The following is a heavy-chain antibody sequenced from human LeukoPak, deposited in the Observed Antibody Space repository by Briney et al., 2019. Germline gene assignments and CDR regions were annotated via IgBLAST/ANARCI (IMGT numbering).Heavy chain of an antibody. D-gene: IGHD2-15*01. CDR1: DYSISSGYH. CDR2: IYHSGNT. J-gene: IGHJ4*02. V-gene: IGHV4-38-2*01. Sequence: PSETLSLTCVVSDYSISSGYHWGWIRQPPGQRLEWIGSIYHSGNTYYDPSLKSRVSLSVDTSMNQFSLKVTSVTAADTAVYYCARTRYCSGATCFSPELFDSWGQGTLVTVSS. CDR3: ARTRYCSGATCFSPELFDS.